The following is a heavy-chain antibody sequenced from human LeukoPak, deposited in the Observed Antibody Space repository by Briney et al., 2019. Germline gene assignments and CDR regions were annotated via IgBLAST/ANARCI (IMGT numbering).Heavy chain of an antibody. CDR2: ISYDGSNK. D-gene: IGHD3-22*01. V-gene: IGHV3-30*18. CDR3: AKDRGSSGYAFDI. CDR1: GFTFSSYG. Sequence: GGSLRLSCAASGFTFSSYGMRWVRQAPGKGLEWVAVISYDGSNKYYADSVKGRFTISRDNSKNTLYLQMNSLRAEDTAVYYCAKDRGSSGYAFDIWGQGTMVTVSS. J-gene: IGHJ3*02.